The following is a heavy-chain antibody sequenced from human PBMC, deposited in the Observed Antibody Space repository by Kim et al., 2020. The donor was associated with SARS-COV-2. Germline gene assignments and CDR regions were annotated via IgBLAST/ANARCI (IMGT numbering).Heavy chain of an antibody. CDR3: ARRTPNYFGSGSYYYFDF. J-gene: IGHJ4*02. V-gene: IGHV4-61*01. CDR2: IYYSGST. CDR1: GGSVSSGSYY. D-gene: IGHD3-10*01. Sequence: SETLSLTCSVSGGSVSSGSYYWSWIRQPPGKGLEWIGYIYYSGSTNYNPSLKSRVTISVDTSKNQFSLKLNSVTAADTAVYYCARRTPNYFGSGSYYYFDFWGKGTLVTGSS.